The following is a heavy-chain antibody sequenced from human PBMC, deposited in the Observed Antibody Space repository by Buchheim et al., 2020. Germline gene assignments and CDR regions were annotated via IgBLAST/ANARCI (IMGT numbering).Heavy chain of an antibody. CDR2: INTSGST. CDR3: ARSTTVTIFDWYFDL. CDR1: GGSISSGRYD. J-gene: IGHJ2*01. V-gene: IGHV4-61*02. Sequence: QVQLQESGPGLVKPSQTLSLTCSVSGGSISSGRYDWSWIRQPAGKGLEWIGRINTSGSTNYNPSLKSRVTISLNTSKNQFSLKLTSVTAADTAVYYCARSTTVTIFDWYFDLWGRGTL. D-gene: IGHD4-17*01.